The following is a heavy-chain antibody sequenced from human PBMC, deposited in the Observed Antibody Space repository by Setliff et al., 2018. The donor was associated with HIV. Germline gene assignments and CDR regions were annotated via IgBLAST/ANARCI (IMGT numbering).Heavy chain of an antibody. D-gene: IGHD3-10*01. V-gene: IGHV4-4*09. CDR1: GGSISSYY. J-gene: IGHJ5*02. CDR3: ARRIDNSGSFPDKNWFDT. Sequence: PSETLSLTCTVSGGSISSYYWSWIRQPPGEGLEWIGYIYTSGSTNYNPSLKSRVTISLDTSKNQFSLKLTSVTAADSAVYYCARRIDNSGSFPDKNWFDTWGQGSLVTVSS. CDR2: IYTSGST.